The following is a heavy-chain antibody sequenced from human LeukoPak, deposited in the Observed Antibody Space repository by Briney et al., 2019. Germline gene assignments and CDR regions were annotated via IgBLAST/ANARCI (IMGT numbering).Heavy chain of an antibody. D-gene: IGHD3-16*01. V-gene: IGHV4-30-4*01. Sequence: SETLSLTCTVSGGSISSGDYYWSWIRQPPGKGLEWIGYIYYSGSTYYNPSLKSRVTISVDTSKNQFSLKLSYVTAADTAVYYCARTDGGSYFDYWGQGTLVTVSS. CDR2: IYYSGST. CDR3: ARTDGGSYFDY. J-gene: IGHJ4*02. CDR1: GGSISSGDYY.